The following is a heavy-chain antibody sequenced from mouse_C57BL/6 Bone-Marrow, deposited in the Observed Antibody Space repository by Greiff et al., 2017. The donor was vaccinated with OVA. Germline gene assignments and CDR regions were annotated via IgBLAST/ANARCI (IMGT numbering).Heavy chain of an antibody. CDR3: ARDYDGYYRGDY. D-gene: IGHD2-3*01. CDR2: ISDGGSYT. V-gene: IGHV5-4*01. J-gene: IGHJ2*01. Sequence: VQLKESGGGLVKPGGSLKLSCAASGFTFSSYAMSWVRQTPEKRLEWVATISDGGSYTYYPDNVKGRFTISRDNAKNNLYLQMSHLKSEDTAMYYCARDYDGYYRGDYWGQGTTLTVSS. CDR1: GFTFSSYA.